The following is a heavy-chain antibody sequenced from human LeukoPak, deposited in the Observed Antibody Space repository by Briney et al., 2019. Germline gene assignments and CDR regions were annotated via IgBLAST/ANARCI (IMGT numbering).Heavy chain of an antibody. CDR2: IYTSGST. CDR1: GGSISSGSYY. Sequence: SETLSLTCTVSGGSISSGSYYWSWIRQPAGKGLEWIGRIYTSGSTNYDPSLKSRVTISVDTSKNQFSLKLSSVTAAGTAVYYCARGGFGESGFDYWGQGTLVTVSS. D-gene: IGHD3-10*01. V-gene: IGHV4-61*02. J-gene: IGHJ4*02. CDR3: ARGGFGESGFDY.